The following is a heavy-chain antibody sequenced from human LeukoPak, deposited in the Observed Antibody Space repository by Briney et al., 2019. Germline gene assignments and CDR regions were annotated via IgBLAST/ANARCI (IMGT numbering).Heavy chain of an antibody. J-gene: IGHJ6*03. Sequence: SQTLSLTCAVSGGSISSGGYSWSWIRQPPGKGLEWIGYIYHSGSTYYNPSLKSRVTISVDTSKNQFSLKLSSVTAADTAVYYCARGLATTPYYYYYMDVWGKGTTVTVSS. CDR1: GGSISSGGYS. CDR2: IYHSGST. V-gene: IGHV4-30-2*01. CDR3: ARGLATTPYYYYYMDV. D-gene: IGHD5-12*01.